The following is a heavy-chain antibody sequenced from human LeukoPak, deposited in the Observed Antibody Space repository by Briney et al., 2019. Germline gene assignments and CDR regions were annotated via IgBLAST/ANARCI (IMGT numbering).Heavy chain of an antibody. Sequence: ASVKVSCKASGATFSSYAISWVRQAPGQGLEWMGGIIPIFGTANYAQKFQGRVTITADESTSTAYMELSSLRSEGTDVYYCARDSAGCSSTSCYPRYDFDYWGQGTLVTVSS. CDR1: GATFSSYA. J-gene: IGHJ4*02. D-gene: IGHD2-2*01. V-gene: IGHV1-69*13. CDR3: ARDSAGCSSTSCYPRYDFDY. CDR2: IIPIFGTA.